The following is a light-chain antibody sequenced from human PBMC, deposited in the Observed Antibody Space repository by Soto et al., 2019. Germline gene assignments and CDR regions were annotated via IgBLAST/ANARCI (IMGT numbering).Light chain of an antibody. Sequence: QSVLTQPPSASGTPGQRVTISCSGSSSNIGSNTVNWYQQLPGTAPKLLIYSNNQRPSGVPDRFSGSQSGTSASLAISGLQSDDEADYYCAAWDDSLNGWVFGGGTQLTVL. V-gene: IGLV1-44*01. CDR2: SNN. J-gene: IGLJ3*02. CDR3: AAWDDSLNGWV. CDR1: SSNIGSNT.